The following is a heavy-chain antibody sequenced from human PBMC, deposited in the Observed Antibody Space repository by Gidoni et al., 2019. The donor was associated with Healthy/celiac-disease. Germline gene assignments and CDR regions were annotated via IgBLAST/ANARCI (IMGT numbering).Heavy chain of an antibody. D-gene: IGHD3-22*01. CDR2: IKSKTDGGTT. J-gene: IGHJ4*02. Sequence: EVQLVESGGGLVKPGGSLRLSCAASGFTFSNAWMSWVRQAPGTGLEWVCRIKSKTDGGTTDYAAPVKGRFTISRDDSKNTLYLQMNSLKTEDTAVYYCTNYELDYWGQGTLVTVSS. CDR3: TNYELDY. V-gene: IGHV3-15*01. CDR1: GFTFSNAW.